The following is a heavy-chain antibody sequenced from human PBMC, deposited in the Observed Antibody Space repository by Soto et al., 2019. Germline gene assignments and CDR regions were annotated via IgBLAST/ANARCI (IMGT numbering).Heavy chain of an antibody. Sequence: EVQLLESGGGLVQPGGSLRLSCAASGFTFSTYAMNWVRQAPGKGLEWVSAISGSGGSTYYADSVKGRFTISRDNSKNTLYLQMNNLRAEDTAVYYCAKGATSSWYGGHFDCWGQGTLVTVSS. D-gene: IGHD6-13*01. V-gene: IGHV3-23*01. J-gene: IGHJ4*02. CDR3: AKGATSSWYGGHFDC. CDR2: ISGSGGST. CDR1: GFTFSTYA.